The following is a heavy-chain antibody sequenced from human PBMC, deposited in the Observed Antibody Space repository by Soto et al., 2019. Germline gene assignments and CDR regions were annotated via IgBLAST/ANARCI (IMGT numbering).Heavy chain of an antibody. J-gene: IGHJ4*02. Sequence: QVQLQESGPGLVKPSETLSLTCTVSGGSFKSGSYSWSWIRQPPGKGLEWIGYVYHTGRTSYNPSIKSRVSLSMDTSKNQFSLNLDSVTAADTAVYFCARDFAYFDSWGQGTLVTVSS. CDR1: GGSFKSGSYS. V-gene: IGHV4-61*01. D-gene: IGHD3-3*01. CDR2: VYHTGRT. CDR3: ARDFAYFDS.